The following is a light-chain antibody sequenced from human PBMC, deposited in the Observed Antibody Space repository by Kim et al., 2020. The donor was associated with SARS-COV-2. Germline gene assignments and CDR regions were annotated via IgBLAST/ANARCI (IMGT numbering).Light chain of an antibody. CDR3: QQRSNWQRT. Sequence: VSPGERATLSCRASQSVSSYLAWYQKKPGQTPRLLIYGAFTRATGIPARFSGSGSGTDFTLTISSLEPEDFAVYYCQQRSNWQRTFGQGTKVDIK. V-gene: IGKV3D-11*02. CDR2: GAF. CDR1: QSVSSY. J-gene: IGKJ1*01.